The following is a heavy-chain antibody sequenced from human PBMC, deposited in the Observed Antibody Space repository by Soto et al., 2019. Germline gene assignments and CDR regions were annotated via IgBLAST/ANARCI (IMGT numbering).Heavy chain of an antibody. Sequence: QVTLKESGPVLVKPTETLTLTCTVSGFSLSNARMGVSWIRQPPGKALEWLAHLFSHDDKSYRTSLTSRLTISKDTSRSQVVLTMTNMDPVDTATYYCARITRRYFGSGRHFKSGWFDPWGQGTLVTVSS. CDR2: LFSHDDK. V-gene: IGHV2-26*01. D-gene: IGHD3-10*01. CDR3: ARITRRYFGSGRHFKSGWFDP. J-gene: IGHJ5*02. CDR1: GFSLSNARMG.